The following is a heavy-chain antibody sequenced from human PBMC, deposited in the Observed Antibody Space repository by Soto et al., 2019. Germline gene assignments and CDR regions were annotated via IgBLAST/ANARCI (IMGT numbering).Heavy chain of an antibody. D-gene: IGHD2-2*01. V-gene: IGHV4-31*11. CDR1: GGSISSGGYS. Sequence: PSETLSLTCAVSGGSISSGGYSWSWIRQPPGKGLEWIGYIYYSGSTYYNPSLKSRVTISVDTSKKQFSLKLSSVTAADTAVYYCASYQQSYAFDIWGQGTMVTVSS. J-gene: IGHJ3*02. CDR3: ASYQQSYAFDI. CDR2: IYYSGST.